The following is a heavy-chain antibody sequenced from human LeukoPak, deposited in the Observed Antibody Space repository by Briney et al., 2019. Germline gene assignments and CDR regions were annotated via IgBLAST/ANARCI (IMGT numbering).Heavy chain of an antibody. V-gene: IGHV3-74*01. D-gene: IGHD3-3*02. CDR3: ARGHLPTPRPVMDV. CDR1: GFTFTSYW. Sequence: PGGSLRLSCAASGFTFTSYWVHWGRQAPGKGLGWVLRVNSDESITTYADSVNGRFTISRDNAETTLYLQMKSLRAGDTAVYYCARGHLPTPRPVMDVWGQGTTVTVSS. J-gene: IGHJ6*02. CDR2: VNSDESIT.